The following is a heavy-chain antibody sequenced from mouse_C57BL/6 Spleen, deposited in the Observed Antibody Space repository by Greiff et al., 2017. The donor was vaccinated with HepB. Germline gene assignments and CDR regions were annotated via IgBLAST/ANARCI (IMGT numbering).Heavy chain of an antibody. V-gene: IGHV1-39*01. CDR3: AREGYYGSSYGYFDV. CDR1: GYSFTDYN. D-gene: IGHD1-1*01. Sequence: VHVKQSGPELVKPGASVKISCKASGYSFTDYNMNWVKQSNGKSLEWIGVINPNYGTTSYNQKFKGKATLTVDQSSSTAYMQLNSLTSEDSAVYYCAREGYYGSSYGYFDVWGTGTTVTVSS. J-gene: IGHJ1*03. CDR2: INPNYGTT.